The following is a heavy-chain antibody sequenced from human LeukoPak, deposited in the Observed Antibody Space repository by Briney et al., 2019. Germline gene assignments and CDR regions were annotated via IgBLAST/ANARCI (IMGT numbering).Heavy chain of an antibody. CDR2: VNHSGST. CDR1: GESFSGYY. J-gene: IGHJ6*04. Sequence: SDTLSLTCAVYGESFSGYYWSWIRQPPGKGLEWIGEVNHSGSTNYNPPLKSRVTISVDTSTNQFSLKLSSVTAADTAVYYCARGEDYYYYYGMDVWGKGTTVTVSS. CDR3: ARGEDYYYYYGMDV. V-gene: IGHV4-34*01.